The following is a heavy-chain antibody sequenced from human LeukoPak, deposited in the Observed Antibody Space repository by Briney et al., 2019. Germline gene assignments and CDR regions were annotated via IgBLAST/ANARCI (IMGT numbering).Heavy chain of an antibody. Sequence: GGSLRLSCAASGFTFDDYGMSWVRQAPGKGLEWVSGINWNGGSTGYADSVKGRFTISRDNAKNSLYLQMNSPRAEDTALYYCARGGSSGPQGYFDYWGQGTLVTVSS. CDR2: INWNGGST. D-gene: IGHD6-19*01. V-gene: IGHV3-20*04. J-gene: IGHJ4*02. CDR1: GFTFDDYG. CDR3: ARGGSSGPQGYFDY.